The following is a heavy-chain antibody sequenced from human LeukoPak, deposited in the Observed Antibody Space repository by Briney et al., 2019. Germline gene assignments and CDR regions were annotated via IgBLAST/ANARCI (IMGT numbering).Heavy chain of an antibody. D-gene: IGHD6-13*01. CDR3: ARGVGSSWFDP. CDR2: ITPNSGGA. V-gene: IGHV1-2*02. Sequence: ASVKGSCKASGYTFTDYYLHWVRQAPGQGLECMGWITPNSGGANIALNFQGRVTMTRATSISTAYMELSRLTSDDTAVYYCARGVGSSWFDPWGQGTLVTVYS. CDR1: GYTFTDYY. J-gene: IGHJ5*02.